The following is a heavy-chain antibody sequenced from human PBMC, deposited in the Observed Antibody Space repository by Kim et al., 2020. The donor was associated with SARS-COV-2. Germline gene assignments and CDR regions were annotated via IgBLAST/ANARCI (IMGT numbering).Heavy chain of an antibody. J-gene: IGHJ4*02. D-gene: IGHD6-13*01. V-gene: IGHV7-4-1*02. CDR3: ARACYSSSWYYFDY. Sequence: AQGFTGRFVFSLDTSVSTAYLQISSLKAEDTAVYYCARACYSSSWYYFDYWGQGTLVTVSS.